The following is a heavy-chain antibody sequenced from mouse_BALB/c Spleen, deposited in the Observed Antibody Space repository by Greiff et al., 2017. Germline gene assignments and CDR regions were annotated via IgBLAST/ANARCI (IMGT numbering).Heavy chain of an antibody. D-gene: IGHD1-1*01. Sequence: QVQLQQSGPELVKPGASVRISCKASGYTFTSYYMHWVKQRPGQGLEWIGWIYPGNVNTKYNEKFKGKATLTADKSSSTTYMQLSSLTSEDSAVYFYACAGRCDGYFDYWGQGTTLTVSS. CDR3: ACAGRCDGYFDY. V-gene: IGHV1S56*01. J-gene: IGHJ2*01. CDR2: IYPGNVNT. CDR1: GYTFTSYY.